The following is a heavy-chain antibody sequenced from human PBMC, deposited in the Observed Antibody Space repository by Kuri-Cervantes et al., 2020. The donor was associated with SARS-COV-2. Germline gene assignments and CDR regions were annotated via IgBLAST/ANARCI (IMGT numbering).Heavy chain of an antibody. CDR3: ARSTSGIAVASNPFDY. CDR1: GGSISSSNWW. Sequence: TLSLTCAVSGGSISSSNWWSWVRQPPGKALEWLAPIDWDDDKFYSTSLKTRLTISKDTSKNTVVLKMTNMDPVDTATYYCARSTSGIAVASNPFDYWGQGTLVTVSS. D-gene: IGHD6-19*01. V-gene: IGHV2-70*18. CDR2: IDWDDDK. J-gene: IGHJ4*02.